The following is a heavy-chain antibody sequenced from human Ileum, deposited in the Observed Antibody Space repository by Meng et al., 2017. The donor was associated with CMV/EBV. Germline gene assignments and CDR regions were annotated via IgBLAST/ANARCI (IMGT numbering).Heavy chain of an antibody. CDR2: VSSDAVNT. CDR3: TREEEWCRGGYCYFDL. V-gene: IGHV3-30-3*01. Sequence: QVSWVESGGGVVQPGTSLRLSCTASGFNFNDYGIHWVRQTPGKGLEWVAAVSSDAVNTDYLDSVRGRFTISRDNSRNTVYLQMNSLRRDDTSVYYCTREEEWCRGGYCYFDLWGQGTLVTVSS. J-gene: IGHJ4*02. CDR1: GFNFNDYG. D-gene: IGHD3-10*01.